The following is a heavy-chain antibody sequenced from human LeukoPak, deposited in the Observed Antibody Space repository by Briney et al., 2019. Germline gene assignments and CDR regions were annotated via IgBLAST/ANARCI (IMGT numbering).Heavy chain of an antibody. J-gene: IGHJ4*02. V-gene: IGHV4-4*09. CDR1: GGSISSYY. Sequence: SETLSLTCTVSGGSISSYYWSWIRQPPGKGLEWIGYIYTSGSTNYNPSLKSRVTISVDTSKNQFSLKLSPVTAADTAVYYCARHGYDSSGYYYYYWGQGTLVTVSS. CDR2: IYTSGST. CDR3: ARHGYDSSGYYYYY. D-gene: IGHD3-22*01.